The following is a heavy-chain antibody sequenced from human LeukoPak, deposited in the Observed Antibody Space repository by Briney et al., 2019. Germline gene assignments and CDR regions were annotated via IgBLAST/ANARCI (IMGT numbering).Heavy chain of an antibody. CDR2: IYYSGST. J-gene: IGHJ4*02. CDR3: SSSDYVYYFDY. D-gene: IGHD4/OR15-4a*01. V-gene: IGHV4-59*08. Sequence: KPSETLSLTCTVSGGSTSSYYWSWIRQPPGKGLEWIGYIYYSGSTNYNPSLKSRVTISVDTSKNQFSLKLSSVTAADTAVYYCSSSDYVYYFDYWGQGTLVTVSS. CDR1: GGSTSSYY.